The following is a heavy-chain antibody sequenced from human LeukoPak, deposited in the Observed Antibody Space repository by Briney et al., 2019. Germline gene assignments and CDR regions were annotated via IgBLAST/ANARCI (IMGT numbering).Heavy chain of an antibody. Sequence: GGSLRLSCAASGFTVSSNYMSWVRQAPGKGLEWVSVIFSGGTTYYADSVKGRYTISRDNSKNTLYLQMNSLRAEDTAVYYCAREGNYYDMDVWGQGTTVTVSS. CDR1: GFTVSSNY. J-gene: IGHJ6*02. V-gene: IGHV3-53*01. CDR2: IFSGGTT. CDR3: AREGNYYDMDV.